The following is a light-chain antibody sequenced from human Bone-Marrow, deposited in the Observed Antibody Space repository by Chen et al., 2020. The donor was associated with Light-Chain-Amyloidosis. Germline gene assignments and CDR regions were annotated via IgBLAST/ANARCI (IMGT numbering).Light chain of an antibody. CDR1: QTISSNY. J-gene: IGKJ4*01. Sequence: EIVLTQSPGILSLSLGEGANLSCRASQTISSNYLTWYQQKFGQAPRLLIYGSSSRATGIPDRFTGSGSGTDFTLTINRLEPEDFAMYYCQQYGTSPLTFGGGTKVEIK. V-gene: IGKV3-20*01. CDR3: QQYGTSPLT. CDR2: GSS.